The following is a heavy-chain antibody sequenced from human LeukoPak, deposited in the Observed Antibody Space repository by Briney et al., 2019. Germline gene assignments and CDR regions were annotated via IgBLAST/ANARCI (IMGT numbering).Heavy chain of an antibody. V-gene: IGHV3-7*01. J-gene: IGHJ3*02. D-gene: IGHD3-16*01. Sequence: GGSLRLSCAASGFPFSSHWLSWFRQSPGRGLEWVAHINSDGSEKNYVDSVKGRFTISRDNAKNLLYLQMNSLRVEDTAVYFCARLSSWVFEIWGQGTMVTVSS. CDR2: INSDGSEK. CDR1: GFPFSSHW. CDR3: ARLSSWVFEI.